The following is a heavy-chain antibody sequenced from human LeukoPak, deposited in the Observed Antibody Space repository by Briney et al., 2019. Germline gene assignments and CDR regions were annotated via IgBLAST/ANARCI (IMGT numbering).Heavy chain of an antibody. J-gene: IGHJ4*02. CDR2: IYDTGST. D-gene: IGHD3-9*01. CDR1: GGSIYGYY. CDR3: ARGGGPYYILTIFDY. Sequence: SETLSLTCTVPGGSIYGYYWSWIRQPPGKGLEWMGYIYDTGSTNYNPSLKSRVTISVDTSKNQLSLKLSSVTAADTAVYYCARGGGPYYILTIFDYWGQGTLVTVSS. V-gene: IGHV4-59*01.